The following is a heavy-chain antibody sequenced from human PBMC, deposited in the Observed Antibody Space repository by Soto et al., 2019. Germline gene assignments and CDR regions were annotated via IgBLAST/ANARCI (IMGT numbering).Heavy chain of an antibody. CDR1: GYTITNYY. Sequence: ASVKVSCKASGYTITNYYMQWVRQAPGQGLEWMGMINPSGGSTRYTQKFQGRVTMTRDTSTNTVYMELSSLRSEDTAVYYCARDSSGYYYDSRNGWFDPWGQGXLVTVSS. CDR2: INPSGGST. J-gene: IGHJ5*02. CDR3: ARDSSGYYYDSRNGWFDP. V-gene: IGHV1-46*01. D-gene: IGHD3-22*01.